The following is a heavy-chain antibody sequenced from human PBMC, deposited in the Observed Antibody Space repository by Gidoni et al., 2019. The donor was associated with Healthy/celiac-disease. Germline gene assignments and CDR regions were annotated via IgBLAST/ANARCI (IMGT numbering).Heavy chain of an antibody. CDR3: ARGAFD. CDR1: GFTVSSNY. J-gene: IGHJ4*02. V-gene: IGHV3-66*01. D-gene: IGHD3-9*01. CDR2: IYTGGNT. Sequence: EVQLVESGGGLVQPGGSLRLSCTGSGFTVSSNYMNWVRQAPGKGLELVSVIYTGGNTYYADSVKGRFTISRDNSKNTLYLQMNSLRAEDTAVYYCARGAFDWGQGTLVTVSS.